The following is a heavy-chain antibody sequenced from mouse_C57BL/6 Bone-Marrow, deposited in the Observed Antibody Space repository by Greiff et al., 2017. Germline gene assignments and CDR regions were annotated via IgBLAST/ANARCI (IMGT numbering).Heavy chain of an antibody. V-gene: IGHV5-12*01. CDR2: ISNGGGST. D-gene: IGHD1-1*01. CDR1: GFTFSDYY. J-gene: IGHJ3*01. CDR3: ARHRYYGGNIWFAY. Sequence: EVKLEESGGGLVQPGGSLKLSCAASGFTFSDYYMYWVRQTPEKRLEWVAYISNGGGSTYYPDTVKGRFTISRDNAKNTLYLQMSRLKSEDTAMYYCARHRYYGGNIWFAYWGQGTLVTVSA.